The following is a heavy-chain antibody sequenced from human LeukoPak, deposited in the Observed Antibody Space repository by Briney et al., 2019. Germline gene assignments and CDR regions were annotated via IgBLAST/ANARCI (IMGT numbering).Heavy chain of an antibody. CDR3: ARVSSSWYYFDY. Sequence: VSVKVSCKASGYTFTGYYMHWVRQAPGQGLEWMGWINPNSGGTNYAQKFQGRVTMTRDTSISTAYMELSRLRSDDTAIYYCARVSSSWYYFDYWGQGTLVTVSS. CDR2: INPNSGGT. J-gene: IGHJ4*02. V-gene: IGHV1-2*02. CDR1: GYTFTGYY. D-gene: IGHD6-13*01.